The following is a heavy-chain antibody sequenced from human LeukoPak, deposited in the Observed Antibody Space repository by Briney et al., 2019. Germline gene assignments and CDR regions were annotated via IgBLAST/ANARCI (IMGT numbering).Heavy chain of an antibody. D-gene: IGHD3-3*01. CDR3: ARGVPYDSWSGPHYSDY. V-gene: IGHV3-7*01. CDR2: IKQDGSEK. CDR1: GFTFSSYW. J-gene: IGHJ4*02. Sequence: GGSLRLSCAASGFTFSSYWMGWVRQAPGKGLEWVANIKQDGSEKYYVDSVKGRLTISRDSAKNSLYLQMNSLRAEDTAVYYCARGVPYDSWSGPHYSDYWGQGTLVTVSS.